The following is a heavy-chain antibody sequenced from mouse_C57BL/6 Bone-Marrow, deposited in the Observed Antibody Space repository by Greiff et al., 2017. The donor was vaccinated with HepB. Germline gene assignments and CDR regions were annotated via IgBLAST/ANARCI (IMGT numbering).Heavy chain of an antibody. CDR3: ARNPAIAY. CDR1: GFSLTSYG. J-gene: IGHJ3*01. Sequence: VMLVESGPGLVQPSQSLSITCTVSGFSLTSYGVHWVRQSPGKGLEWLGVIWSGGSTDYNAAFISRLSISKDNSKSQVFFKINSLQADDTAIYYCARNPAIAYWGQGTLVTVSA. CDR2: IWSGGST. V-gene: IGHV2-2*01.